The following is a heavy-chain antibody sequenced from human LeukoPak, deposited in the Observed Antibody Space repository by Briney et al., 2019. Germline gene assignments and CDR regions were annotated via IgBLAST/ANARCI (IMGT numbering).Heavy chain of an antibody. CDR3: AREAGPNCSSTSCYISYYYYYYMDV. J-gene: IGHJ6*03. CDR2: IYHSGST. D-gene: IGHD2-2*02. Sequence: SETLSLTCAVSGGSISSGGYSWSWIRQPPGKGLEWIGYIYHSGSTYYNPSLKSRVTISVDRSKNQFSLKLSSVTAADTAVYYCAREAGPNCSSTSCYISYYYYYYMDVWGKGTTVTVSS. CDR1: GGSISSGGYS. V-gene: IGHV4-30-2*01.